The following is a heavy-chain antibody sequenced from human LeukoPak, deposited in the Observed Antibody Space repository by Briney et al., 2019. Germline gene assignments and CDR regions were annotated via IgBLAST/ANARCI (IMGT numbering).Heavy chain of an antibody. V-gene: IGHV4-59*08. Sequence: SETLSLTCTVSGGSISSHYWSWIPEPPGKGLEWIGYIYYSGSINYNPSLKSRVTISVDTSKNQFSLKLSSVTAADTAVYYCARTSWLQSSYYFDYWGQGTLVTVSS. CDR2: IYYSGSI. D-gene: IGHD5-24*01. CDR3: ARTSWLQSSYYFDY. J-gene: IGHJ4*02. CDR1: GGSISSHY.